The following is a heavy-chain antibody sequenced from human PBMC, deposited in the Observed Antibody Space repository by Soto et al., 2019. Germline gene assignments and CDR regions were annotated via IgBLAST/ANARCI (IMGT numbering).Heavy chain of an antibody. D-gene: IGHD3-3*01. CDR2: ISAYNGNT. J-gene: IGHJ6*02. Sequence: GASVKVSCKASGYTFTSYGISWVRQAPGQGLEWMGWISAYNGNTNYAQKLQGRVTMTTDTSTSTAYMELRSLRSDDTAVYYCARDPAHVLRFLEWLPTMDVWGQGTTVPVSS. CDR1: GYTFTSYG. CDR3: ARDPAHVLRFLEWLPTMDV. V-gene: IGHV1-18*01.